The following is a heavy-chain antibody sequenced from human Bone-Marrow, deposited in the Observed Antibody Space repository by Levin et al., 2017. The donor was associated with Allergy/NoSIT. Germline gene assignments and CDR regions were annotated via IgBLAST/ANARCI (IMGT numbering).Heavy chain of an antibody. V-gene: IGHV3-7*01. Sequence: GESLKISCAASRFTLGDFSMTWFRQAPGQGLQWVASIKEDGSEMYYVDSVKGRFTISRDTAQSSLYLQMNSLRAEDTAVYYCARDGHYYHSGTYYDVFDIWGHGTMVIVSS. CDR3: ARDGHYYHSGTYYDVFDI. CDR2: IKEDGSEM. CDR1: RFTLGDFS. J-gene: IGHJ3*02. D-gene: IGHD3-22*01.